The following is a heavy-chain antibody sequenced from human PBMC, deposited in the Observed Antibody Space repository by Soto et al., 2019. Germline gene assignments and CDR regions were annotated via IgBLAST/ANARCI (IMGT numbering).Heavy chain of an antibody. Sequence: SETLSLTCTVSGGSISSGGYYWSWIRQHPGKGLEWIGYIYYSGSTYYNPSLKSRVTISVDTSKNQFSLKLSSVTAADTAVYFCARVDYYGSGRNHYYYYGMDVWGQGTTVTVSS. CDR3: ARVDYYGSGRNHYYYYGMDV. V-gene: IGHV4-31*03. D-gene: IGHD3-10*01. CDR1: GGSISSGGYY. J-gene: IGHJ6*02. CDR2: IYYSGST.